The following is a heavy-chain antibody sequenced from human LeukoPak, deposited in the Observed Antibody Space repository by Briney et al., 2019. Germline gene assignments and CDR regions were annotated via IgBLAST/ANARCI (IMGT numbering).Heavy chain of an antibody. CDR1: GFTFSGFW. J-gene: IGHJ4*02. Sequence: GGSLRLSCAASGFTFSGFWMSWVRQSPGKGLEWVANIKQDGSKKEYVDSVKGRFTISRDNAKNSLYLQMDSLRADDTAMYYCARGPVVKGGVFGDWGQGTLVTVSS. CDR3: ARGPVVKGGVFGD. CDR2: IKQDGSKK. V-gene: IGHV3-7*01. D-gene: IGHD3-16*02.